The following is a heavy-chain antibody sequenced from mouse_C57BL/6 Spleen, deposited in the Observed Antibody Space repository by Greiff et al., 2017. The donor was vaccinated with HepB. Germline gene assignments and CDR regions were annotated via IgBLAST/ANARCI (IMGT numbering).Heavy chain of an antibody. CDR2: IWSGGST. CDR1: GFSLTSYG. Sequence: VMLVESGPGLVQPSQSLSITCTVSGFSLTSYGVHWVRQSPGKGLEWLGVIWSGGSTDYNAAFISRLSISKDNSKSQVFFKMNSLQADDTAIYYCARIRSTMVTTYYAMDYWGQGTSVTVSS. J-gene: IGHJ4*01. D-gene: IGHD2-2*01. V-gene: IGHV2-2*01. CDR3: ARIRSTMVTTYYAMDY.